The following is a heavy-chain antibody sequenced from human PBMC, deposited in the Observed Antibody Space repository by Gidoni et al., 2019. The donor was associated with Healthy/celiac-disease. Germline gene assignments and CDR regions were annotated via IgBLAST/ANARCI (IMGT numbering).Heavy chain of an antibody. CDR2: MSGSGGST. V-gene: IGHV3-23*01. CDR1: GFTFSPHA. D-gene: IGHD3-22*01. Sequence: EVQLLESGGGLVQPGGSLGLSCAASGFTFSPHAMRWVRQAPGKGLEWVSAMSGSGGSTYSADAVKGRFTIARDNSKNTLYLQMNSLRAEDTAVYYCAKEGDLTYYYDSSGYPARPFDYWGQGTLVTVSS. CDR3: AKEGDLTYYYDSSGYPARPFDY. J-gene: IGHJ4*02.